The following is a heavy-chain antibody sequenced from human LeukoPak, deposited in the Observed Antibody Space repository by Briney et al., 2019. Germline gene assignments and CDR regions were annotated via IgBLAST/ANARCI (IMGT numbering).Heavy chain of an antibody. Sequence: ASVKVSCKASGYTFTSYYMHWVRQPPAQGLEWMGIINPSGGSTSYAQKFQGRVTMTRDMSTSTVYMELSSLRSEDTAVYYCAREILRFDIWGQGTMVTVSS. CDR3: AREILRFDI. V-gene: IGHV1-46*01. CDR2: INPSGGST. J-gene: IGHJ3*02. CDR1: GYTFTSYY.